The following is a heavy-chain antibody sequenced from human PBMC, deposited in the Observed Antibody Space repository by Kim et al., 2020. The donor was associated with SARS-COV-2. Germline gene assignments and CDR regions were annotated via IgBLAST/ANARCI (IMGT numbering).Heavy chain of an antibody. CDR2: IYYSGST. CDR3: ARDLADDSLLPVAFDI. D-gene: IGHD2-15*01. V-gene: IGHV4-59*01. CDR1: GGSISSYY. J-gene: IGHJ3*02. Sequence: SETLSLTCTVSGGSISSYYWSWIRQPPGKGLEWIGYIYYSGSTNYNPSLKSRVTISVDTSKNQFSLKLSSVTAADTAVYYCARDLADDSLLPVAFDIWGQGTKVTVSS.